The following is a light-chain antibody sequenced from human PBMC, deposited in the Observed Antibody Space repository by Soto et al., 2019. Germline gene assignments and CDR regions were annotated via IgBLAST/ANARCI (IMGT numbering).Light chain of an antibody. Sequence: EIVLTQSPATLSLSPGERATLSCRASQSVSSLLAWYQQKPGQAPRLLIYDASNRATGIPARFSGSGSGTDFPLTISSLEPEDFAIYYCHPRSNWPPSFGPWTTVDI. CDR1: QSVSSL. CDR2: DAS. V-gene: IGKV3-11*01. CDR3: HPRSNWPPS. J-gene: IGKJ3*01.